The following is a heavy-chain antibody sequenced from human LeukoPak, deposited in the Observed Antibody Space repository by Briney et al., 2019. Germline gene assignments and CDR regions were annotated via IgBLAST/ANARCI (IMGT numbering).Heavy chain of an antibody. D-gene: IGHD6-19*01. J-gene: IGHJ4*02. CDR3: ARDAGSSGWRQGDS. CDR1: GYIFTSYG. Sequence: ASVKVSCKASGYIFTSYGISWVRQAPGQGLEWMGWISAYNGNTNYAQKFQGRVTMTTDTSTSTAYMEIRSLTSDDTAIYYCARDAGSSGWRQGDSWGQGTLVTVSS. V-gene: IGHV1-18*01. CDR2: ISAYNGNT.